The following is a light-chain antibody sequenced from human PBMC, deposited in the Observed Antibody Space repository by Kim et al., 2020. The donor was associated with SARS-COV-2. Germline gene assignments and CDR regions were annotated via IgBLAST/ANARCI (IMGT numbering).Light chain of an antibody. V-gene: IGKV3-11*01. CDR2: DAS. CDR1: QSISNN. Sequence: EIVLTQSPATLSLSPGEGVTLSCRASQSISNNLAWYQQKRGQAPRLLIYDASSRATGIPARFSGSGSGTDFTLTISSLEPEGFAVYYCQHRGDWPPSFGGGTKVDIK. CDR3: QHRGDWPPS. J-gene: IGKJ4*01.